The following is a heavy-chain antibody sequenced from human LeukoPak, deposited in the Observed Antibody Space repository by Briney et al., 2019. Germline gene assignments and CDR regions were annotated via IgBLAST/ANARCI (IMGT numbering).Heavy chain of an antibody. V-gene: IGHV3-23*01. D-gene: IGHD3-22*01. J-gene: IGHJ4*02. Sequence: GGSLRLSCAASGFTFSSYAMSWVRQAPGKGLEWVSAISGSGGSTYYADSVKGRFTISRDNSKNTLYLQMHSLRAEDTAVYYCAKAEGITMIVVVITPFDYWGQGTLVTVSS. CDR3: AKAEGITMIVVVITPFDY. CDR2: ISGSGGST. CDR1: GFTFSSYA.